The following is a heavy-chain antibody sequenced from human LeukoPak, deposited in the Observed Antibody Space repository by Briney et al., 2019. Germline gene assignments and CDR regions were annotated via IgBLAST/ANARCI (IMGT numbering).Heavy chain of an antibody. CDR1: GFTFSSYE. CDR2: ISSSGSTI. Sequence: GGSLRLSCAASGFTFSSYEMNWVRQAPGKGLEWVSYISSSGSTIYYADSVKGRFTISRDNAKNSLYLQMSSLRAEDTAVYYCARQLWLRGGYNWFDPWGQGTLVTVSS. CDR3: ARQLWLRGGYNWFDP. J-gene: IGHJ5*02. D-gene: IGHD5-18*01. V-gene: IGHV3-48*03.